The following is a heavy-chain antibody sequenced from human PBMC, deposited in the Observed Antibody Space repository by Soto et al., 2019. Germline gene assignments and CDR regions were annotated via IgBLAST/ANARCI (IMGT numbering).Heavy chain of an antibody. CDR2: ISDSGSS. D-gene: IGHD3-9*01. V-gene: IGHV4-31*01. J-gene: IGHJ4*02. Sequence: QVQLQESGPGLVKPSQTLTLTCTVSGGSISSGSFYWSWIRQHPGKGLEWIGHISDSGSSYYNPSLVSLVTISVDTSKNQFALKLSAVTAADTAVYFCARTTFYDIFTAYYSLFDYWGQGTLVTGSS. CDR3: ARTTFYDIFTAYYSLFDY. CDR1: GGSISSGSFY.